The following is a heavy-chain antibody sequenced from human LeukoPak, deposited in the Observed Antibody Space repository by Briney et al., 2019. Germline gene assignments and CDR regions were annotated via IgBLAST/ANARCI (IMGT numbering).Heavy chain of an antibody. Sequence: GGSLRLSCTASGFTLNDFAMHWVRQPPGKGLEWVSLIGGDDGETYYADSVKGRFTISRDNSKNTLYLQMNSLRAEDTAVYYCARALEANYFDYWGQGTLVTVSS. CDR1: GFTLNDFA. V-gene: IGHV3-43*02. CDR2: IGGDDGET. CDR3: ARALEANYFDY. J-gene: IGHJ4*02.